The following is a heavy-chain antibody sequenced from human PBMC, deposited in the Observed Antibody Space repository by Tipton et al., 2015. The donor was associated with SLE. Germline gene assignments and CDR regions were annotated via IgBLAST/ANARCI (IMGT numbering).Heavy chain of an antibody. CDR1: GVSISSRSYY. J-gene: IGHJ4*02. CDR2: INYSGTT. D-gene: IGHD6-19*01. CDR3: ASFLWYNSGSFED. V-gene: IGHV4-39*07. Sequence: LRLSCSVSGVSISSRSYYWGWIRQPPGKGLGWIGKINYSGTTYYNPSLRSRVTTSVDTSKNQFSLRLTSVTAADTAVYYCASFLWYNSGSFEDWGQGMLVTVSS.